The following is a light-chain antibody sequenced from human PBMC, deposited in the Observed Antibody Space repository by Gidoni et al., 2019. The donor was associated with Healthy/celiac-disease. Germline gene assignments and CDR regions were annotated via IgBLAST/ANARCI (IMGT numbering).Light chain of an antibody. CDR2: QDS. J-gene: IGLJ2*01. V-gene: IGLV3-1*01. CDR3: QAWDSSTAV. Sequence: SDELTQPRAVSVPPGQTASITCSGDKLGDKYACWYQQKPGQSPVLVIYQDSKRPSGIPERFSGSNSGNTATLTISGTQAMDEADYYCQAWDSSTAVFGGGTKLTVL. CDR1: KLGDKY.